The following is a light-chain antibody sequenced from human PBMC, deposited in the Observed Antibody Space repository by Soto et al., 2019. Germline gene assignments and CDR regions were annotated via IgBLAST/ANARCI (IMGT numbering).Light chain of an antibody. V-gene: IGKV3-11*01. Sequence: EIVLTQSPDTLSLSPGERATLSCRASQSVSSYVAWYQQKPGQAPRLLIYDASNRATGIPARFSGSGSGTDFTLTISSLEPEDFAVYYWQQRSNWPLTFGGGTKVEIK. CDR1: QSVSSY. CDR3: QQRSNWPLT. J-gene: IGKJ4*01. CDR2: DAS.